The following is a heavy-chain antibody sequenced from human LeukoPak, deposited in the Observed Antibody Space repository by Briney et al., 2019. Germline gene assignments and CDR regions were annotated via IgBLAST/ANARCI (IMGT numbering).Heavy chain of an antibody. Sequence: GGSLRLSCAASGFTFSNYWTSWVRQAPGEGPEWVANIKEDGSEKYYMDSVKGRFTISRDNAKNSLYLEMNSLRAEDTAVYYCARDPVNSGYYYAHWGQGTLVTVSS. J-gene: IGHJ4*02. CDR1: GFTFSNYW. V-gene: IGHV3-7*01. CDR2: IKEDGSEK. D-gene: IGHD3-22*01. CDR3: ARDPVNSGYYYAH.